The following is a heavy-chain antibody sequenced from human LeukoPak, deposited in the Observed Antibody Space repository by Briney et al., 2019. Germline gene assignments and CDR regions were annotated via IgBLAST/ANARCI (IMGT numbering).Heavy chain of an antibody. Sequence: RLSWVAAGYFLSSYGPHWDSQPPSKGMQWEAVIWYDETKKYYTDSVKGRFTISRDVSKNTLYLQMNSLRAEDSAMYYCARDGGIGLDYWGQGTLVTVSS. CDR1: GYFLSSYG. V-gene: IGHV3-33*01. CDR2: IWYDETKK. J-gene: IGHJ4*02. CDR3: ARDGGIGLDY. D-gene: IGHD2-21*01.